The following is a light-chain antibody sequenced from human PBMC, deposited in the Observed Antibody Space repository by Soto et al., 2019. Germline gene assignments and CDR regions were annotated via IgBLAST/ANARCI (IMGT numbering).Light chain of an antibody. Sequence: EIVLTQSTATLSFSPGERATLSCRASPCVTNFLAWYQQKPGQAPRLLIYGAFNRATGIPARFSGSGSGTDFTLTISSLEPEDSAVYYCQQRNVWPPVTFGQGTKVDI. CDR2: GAF. CDR1: PCVTNF. CDR3: QQRNVWPPVT. J-gene: IGKJ1*01. V-gene: IGKV3-11*01.